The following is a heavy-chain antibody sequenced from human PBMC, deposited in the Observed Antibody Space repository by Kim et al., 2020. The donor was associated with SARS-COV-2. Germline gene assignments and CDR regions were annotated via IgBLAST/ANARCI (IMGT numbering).Heavy chain of an antibody. Sequence: GESLKISCKGSGYTFTNYWIGWVRQMSGKGLEWMGIIYAGDSDTRYSPSFQGQVTISADKSITTAYLQWSSLKASDTAIYYCARHTVAGSYHGALDIWGQ. J-gene: IGHJ3*02. CDR3: ARHTVAGSYHGALDI. D-gene: IGHD1-26*01. CDR2: IYAGDSDT. V-gene: IGHV5-51*01. CDR1: GYTFTNYW.